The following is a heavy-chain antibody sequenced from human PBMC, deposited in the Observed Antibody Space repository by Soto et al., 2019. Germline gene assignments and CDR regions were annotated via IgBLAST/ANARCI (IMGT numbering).Heavy chain of an antibody. V-gene: IGHV2-5*02. CDR1: GISLTNSGVG. CDR2: IYWDDAK. Sequence: QITLTESGPPLVKPTQTLTLTCTFSGISLTNSGVGVSWIRQPPGKALEWLAVIYWDDAKHFSPSQKSRLTITKDTSKNPVVLTMTNMDSVDTATYFCAQMDFDLYGMDVWGQGTTVIVSS. D-gene: IGHD3-9*01. J-gene: IGHJ6*02. CDR3: AQMDFDLYGMDV.